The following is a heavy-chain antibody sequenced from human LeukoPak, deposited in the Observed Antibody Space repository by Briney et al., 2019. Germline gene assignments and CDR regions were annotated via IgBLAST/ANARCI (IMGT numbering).Heavy chain of an antibody. V-gene: IGHV4-39*01. Sequence: SETLSLTCTVSGGSISSNIYHWGWIRQPPGKGLEWIGDIYYSGSTYYNPSLKSRVTISVDTSKNQFSLKLSSVTTADTAVYYCARRGGYDFSYDYWGQGILVTVSS. D-gene: IGHD5-12*01. J-gene: IGHJ4*02. CDR2: IYYSGST. CDR3: ARRGGYDFSYDY. CDR1: GGSISSNIYH.